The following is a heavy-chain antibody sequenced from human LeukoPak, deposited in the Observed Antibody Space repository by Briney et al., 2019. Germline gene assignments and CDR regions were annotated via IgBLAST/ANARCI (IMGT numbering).Heavy chain of an antibody. CDR2: INHSGST. V-gene: IGHV4-34*01. J-gene: IGHJ4*02. Sequence: SETLSLTCAVYGGSFSGYYWSWIRQPPGKGLEWIGEINHSGSTNYNPSLKSRVTISVDTSKNQFSLKLSSVTAADTAVYYCARGSIAAAAVGSFDCWGQGTLVTVSS. CDR3: ARGSIAAAAVGSFDC. D-gene: IGHD6-13*01. CDR1: GGSFSGYY.